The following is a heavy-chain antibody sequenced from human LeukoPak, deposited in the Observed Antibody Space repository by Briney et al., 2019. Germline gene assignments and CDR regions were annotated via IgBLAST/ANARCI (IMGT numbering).Heavy chain of an antibody. CDR2: ISSDGSST. Sequence: GGSLRLSCAASGFTFSSYWMHWVRQAPGKGLGWVSRISSDGSSTTYADSVKGRFTISRDNAKNTLYLQMNSLRAEDTAVYYCAKDYEPLVGVHRWGDWFDPWGQGTLVTVSS. J-gene: IGHJ5*02. CDR3: AKDYEPLVGVHRWGDWFDP. D-gene: IGHD1-26*01. CDR1: GFTFSSYW. V-gene: IGHV3-74*01.